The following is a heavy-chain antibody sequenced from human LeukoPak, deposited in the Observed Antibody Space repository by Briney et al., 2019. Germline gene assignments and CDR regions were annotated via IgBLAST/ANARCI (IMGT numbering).Heavy chain of an antibody. CDR3: ARHFPDYGGNPYYFDY. Sequence: PSETLSLTCTVSGVSISSGDYYWSWIRQPPGKGLEWIGYIYYSGSTYYNPSLKSRVTISVDTSKNQFSLKLSSVTAADTAVYYCARHFPDYGGNPYYFDYWGQGTLVTVSS. V-gene: IGHV4-30-4*01. D-gene: IGHD4-23*01. J-gene: IGHJ4*02. CDR2: IYYSGST. CDR1: GVSISSGDYY.